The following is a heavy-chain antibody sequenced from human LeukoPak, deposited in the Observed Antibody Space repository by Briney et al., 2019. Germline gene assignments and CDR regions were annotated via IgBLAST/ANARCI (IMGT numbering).Heavy chain of an antibody. Sequence: PSGTLSLTCAVSGTSISLSNWWTWVRQPPGKGLEWIGEIYHSGTTNYNPSLKSRVTISLDKSRNQFSLRLSSVTAADTAVYYCARHVHVSMIVVILSDYFDYWGRGTLVSVSS. CDR2: IYHSGTT. CDR3: ARHVHVSMIVVILSDYFDY. CDR1: GTSISLSNW. D-gene: IGHD3-22*01. V-gene: IGHV4-4*02. J-gene: IGHJ4*02.